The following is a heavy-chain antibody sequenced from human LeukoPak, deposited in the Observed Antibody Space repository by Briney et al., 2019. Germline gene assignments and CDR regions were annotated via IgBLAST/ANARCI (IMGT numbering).Heavy chain of an antibody. CDR1: GFTVSSNY. Sequence: GGSLRLSCAASGFTVSSNYMSWVRQAPGKGLEWVSVIYSGGSTYYADSVKGRFTISRDNSKNTLYLQMNSLRAEDTAVYYCAKDGGLTIFGVVTTDLDFDYWGQGTLVTVSS. CDR3: AKDGGLTIFGVVTTDLDFDY. J-gene: IGHJ4*02. V-gene: IGHV3-66*01. CDR2: IYSGGST. D-gene: IGHD3-3*01.